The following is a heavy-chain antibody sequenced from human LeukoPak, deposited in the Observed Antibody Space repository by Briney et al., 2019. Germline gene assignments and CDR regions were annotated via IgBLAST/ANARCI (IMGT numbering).Heavy chain of an antibody. J-gene: IGHJ3*02. Sequence: ASVKVSCKASGYTFTSYYMHWVRQAPGQGLEWLGIINPSGGSTSYAQKFQGRVTMTRDMSTSTAYMELRSLRSDDTAVYYCARDWGNSWPDAFDIWGQGTMVTVSS. V-gene: IGHV1-46*01. CDR1: GYTFTSYY. D-gene: IGHD6-13*01. CDR2: INPSGGST. CDR3: ARDWGNSWPDAFDI.